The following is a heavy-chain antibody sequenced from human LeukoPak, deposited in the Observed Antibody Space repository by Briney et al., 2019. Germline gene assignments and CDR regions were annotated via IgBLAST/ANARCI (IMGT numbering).Heavy chain of an antibody. Sequence: GGSLRLSCAASGFTFSSYAMSWVRQAPGKGLEWVSATSGSGGSKFYADSVKGRFTISRDNSKDTLYLQMNSLRVEDTAIYYCAKFPSYDSSGHDGFDVWSQGTRVTVSS. CDR2: TSGSGGSK. CDR1: GFTFSSYA. J-gene: IGHJ3*01. V-gene: IGHV3-23*01. CDR3: AKFPSYDSSGHDGFDV. D-gene: IGHD3-22*01.